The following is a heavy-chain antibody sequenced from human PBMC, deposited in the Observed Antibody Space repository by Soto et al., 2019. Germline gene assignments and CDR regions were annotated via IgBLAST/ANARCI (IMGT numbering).Heavy chain of an antibody. V-gene: IGHV3-23*01. J-gene: IGHJ4*02. CDR3: AKNYYFDN. CDR1: GFTFSSYA. CDR2: INVRGGST. Sequence: EVHLSQSGGGLVQTGGSLRLSCVASGFTFSSYAMSWVRQAPGKGLEWVSSINVRGGSTNYADSVKGRFTISRDDYESMVFLKMDSLSADDTAVYYCAKNYYFDNWGQGTLIIVSS.